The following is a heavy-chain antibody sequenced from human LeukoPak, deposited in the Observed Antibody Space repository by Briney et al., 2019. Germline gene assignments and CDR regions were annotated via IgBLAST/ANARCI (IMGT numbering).Heavy chain of an antibody. Sequence: PGGSLRLSCAASGSTFSSYGMHWVRQAPGKGLEWVAVIWYDGSNKYYADSVKGRFTISRDNSKNTLYLQMNSLRAEDTAVYYCARDRTPSTVTTSLDSFDIWGQGTMVTVSS. CDR1: GSTFSSYG. CDR2: IWYDGSNK. J-gene: IGHJ3*02. V-gene: IGHV3-33*01. CDR3: ARDRTPSTVTTSLDSFDI. D-gene: IGHD4-17*01.